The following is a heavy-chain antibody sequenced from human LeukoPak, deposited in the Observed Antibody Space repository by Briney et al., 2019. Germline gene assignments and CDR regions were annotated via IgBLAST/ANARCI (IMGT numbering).Heavy chain of an antibody. D-gene: IGHD3-22*01. CDR3: AKAGSGYFWYYFDY. J-gene: IGHJ4*02. Sequence: GGSLRLSCAASGFTFSSDAMSWVRQAPGKGLDLVSSISGSRGSTYYANSWKGRFTIFRDNSKNTLYVQINILRAEATAVYYCAKAGSGYFWYYFDYWGQGTLVTVSS. CDR2: ISGSRGST. CDR1: GFTFSSDA. V-gene: IGHV3-23*01.